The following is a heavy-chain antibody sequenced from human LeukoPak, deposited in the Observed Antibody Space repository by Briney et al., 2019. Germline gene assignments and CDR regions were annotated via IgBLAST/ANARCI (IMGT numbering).Heavy chain of an antibody. J-gene: IGHJ4*02. CDR2: IYYSRST. V-gene: IGHV4-59*01. CDR1: GGSISSYY. D-gene: IGHD3-9*01. Sequence: SQTLSPTCTVSGGSISSYYWSWIRQPPGKGLGRIGYIYYSRSTNYNPSLKSRVTISVDTSKNQFSLKLSSVTAADTAVYYCARQRVGYYDILTGYYRPSYFDYWGQGTLVTVSS. CDR3: ARQRVGYYDILTGYYRPSYFDY.